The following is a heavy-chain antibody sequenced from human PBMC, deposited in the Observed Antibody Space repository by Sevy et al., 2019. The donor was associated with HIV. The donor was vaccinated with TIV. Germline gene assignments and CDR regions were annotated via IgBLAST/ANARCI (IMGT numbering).Heavy chain of an antibody. CDR1: GYSFNSSG. CDR3: VRGGVWSDYSYYYYGMYV. CDR2: IWYDSSKK. Sequence: GGSLRLSCTASGYSFNSSGMHWVRQAPGKGLEWVAVIWYDSSKKYYGDSVKGRFTISRDNSRNTLFLQMNSLRGEDTAIYYGVRGGVWSDYSYYYYGMYVWGQGTTVTVSS. J-gene: IGHJ6*02. V-gene: IGHV3-33*01. D-gene: IGHD3-3*01.